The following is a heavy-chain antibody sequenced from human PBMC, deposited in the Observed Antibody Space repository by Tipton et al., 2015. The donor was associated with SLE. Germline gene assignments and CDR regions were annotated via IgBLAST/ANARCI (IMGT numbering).Heavy chain of an antibody. CDR1: GFTFSSYW. Sequence: SLRLSCAASGFTFSSYWMSWVRQAPGKGLEWVANIKQDGSEKYYADSVKGRFTISRDNSKNTLYLQMNSLRAEDTAVYYCARFRSSGYYFDYWGQGTLVTVSS. J-gene: IGHJ4*02. D-gene: IGHD3-22*01. V-gene: IGHV3-7*01. CDR3: ARFRSSGYYFDY. CDR2: IKQDGSEK.